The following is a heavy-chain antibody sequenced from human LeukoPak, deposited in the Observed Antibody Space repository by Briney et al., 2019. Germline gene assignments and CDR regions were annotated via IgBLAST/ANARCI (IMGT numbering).Heavy chain of an antibody. V-gene: IGHV1-46*01. Sequence: ASVKVSCKASGYTFTSYYMHWMRQAPGQGLEWMGIINPSGGSTSYAQKFQGRVTMTRDTSTSTVYMELSSLRSEDTAVYYCARGEAAAGTEGAFDIWGRGTMVTVSS. D-gene: IGHD6-13*01. J-gene: IGHJ3*02. CDR1: GYTFTSYY. CDR2: INPSGGST. CDR3: ARGEAAAGTEGAFDI.